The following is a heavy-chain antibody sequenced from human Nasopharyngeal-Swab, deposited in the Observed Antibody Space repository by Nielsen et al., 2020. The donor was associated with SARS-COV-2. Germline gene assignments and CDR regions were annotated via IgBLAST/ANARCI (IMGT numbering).Heavy chain of an antibody. CDR2: MNPNSGNT. D-gene: IGHD2-2*01. V-gene: IGHV1-8*01. J-gene: IGHJ5*02. Sequence: ASVKVSCKASGYTFTSYDINWVRQATGQGLEWMGWMNPNSGNTGYAQKFQGRVTMTRNTSISTAYMELSSLRSEDTAVYYCASEYCSSTSCYPWGQGTLVTVSS. CDR1: GYTFTSYD. CDR3: ASEYCSSTSCYP.